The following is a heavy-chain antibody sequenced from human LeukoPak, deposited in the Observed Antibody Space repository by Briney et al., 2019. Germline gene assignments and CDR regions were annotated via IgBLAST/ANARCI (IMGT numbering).Heavy chain of an antibody. CDR1: GYTFTGYY. CDR2: INPNSGGT. CDR3: ATGDLVVWLDLFDY. J-gene: IGHJ4*02. D-gene: IGHD2-15*01. Sequence: ASVKVSFKASGYTFTGYYMHWVRQAPGQGLEWMGWINPNSGGTNYAQKFQGRVTMTRDTSISTAYMELSRLRSDDTAVYYCATGDLVVWLDLFDYWGQGTLVTVSS. V-gene: IGHV1-2*02.